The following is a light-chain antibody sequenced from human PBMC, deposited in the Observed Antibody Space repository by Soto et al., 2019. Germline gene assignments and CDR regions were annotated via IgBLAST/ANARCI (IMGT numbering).Light chain of an antibody. CDR1: QSVSSSY. Sequence: EIVLTQLPGTLSLSPGERATLSCRASQSVSSSYLAWYQQKPGQAPRLLIYGASSRATGIPDRFSGSGSGTDFTLTISRLEPEDFAVYYCQQYGSSRPLTFGGGTKVDIK. CDR2: GAS. V-gene: IGKV3-20*01. J-gene: IGKJ4*01. CDR3: QQYGSSRPLT.